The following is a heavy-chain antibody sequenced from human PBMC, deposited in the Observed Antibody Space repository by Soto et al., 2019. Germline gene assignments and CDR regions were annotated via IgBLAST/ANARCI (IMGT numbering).Heavy chain of an antibody. D-gene: IGHD2-15*01. V-gene: IGHV3-30-3*01. Sequence: QVQLVESGGGVVQPGRSLRLSCAASGFTFSSYAMQWVRQAPGKGLEWVAVISYDGSNKYYADSVKGRFTISRDNSKNTLYLQMNSLRAEDTAVYYCARDRSSRDCSGGSCSLNWFDPWGQGTLVTVSS. CDR2: ISYDGSNK. CDR3: ARDRSSRDCSGGSCSLNWFDP. CDR1: GFTFSSYA. J-gene: IGHJ5*02.